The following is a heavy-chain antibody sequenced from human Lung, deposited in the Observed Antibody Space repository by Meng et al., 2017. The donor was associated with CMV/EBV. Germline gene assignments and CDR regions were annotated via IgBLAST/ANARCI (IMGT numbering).Heavy chain of an antibody. V-gene: IGHV1-18*01. Sequence: KASGYTFTSYGITWVRQAHGQGLEWMGWIRAYNGNTKYAQKVQDRITMTTDTSTSTAFMELRSLTSDDTAVYYCARDGIELMVYAAHWGQGSLVTVSS. J-gene: IGHJ4*02. CDR1: GYTFTSYG. D-gene: IGHD2-8*01. CDR3: ARDGIELMVYAAH. CDR2: IRAYNGNT.